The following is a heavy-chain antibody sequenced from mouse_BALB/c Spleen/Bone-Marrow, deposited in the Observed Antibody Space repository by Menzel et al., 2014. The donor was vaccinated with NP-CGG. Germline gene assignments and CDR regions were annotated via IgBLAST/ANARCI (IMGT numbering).Heavy chain of an antibody. D-gene: IGHD2-3*01. V-gene: IGHV1-80*01. CDR2: SYPGDGDT. CDR3: ARGRGWYLDY. J-gene: IGHJ2*01. CDR1: DYAISSYW. Sequence: VQLQQSGAELVRPGSSVKISCKASDYAISSYWMNWVKQRPGQGLEWIGQSYPGDGDTNYNGKFKGKATLTADKSSSTAYMQISSLTSEDSAVYFCARGRGWYLDYWGQGTTLTVSS.